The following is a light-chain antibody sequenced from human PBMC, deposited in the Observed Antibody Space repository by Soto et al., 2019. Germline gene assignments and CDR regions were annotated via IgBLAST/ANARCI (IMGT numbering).Light chain of an antibody. Sequence: EIVLTQSPGTLSLSPGERATLSCRASQRVSGTYLAWYQQKPGQAPRLLIHGASSRATGIPDRFSGSGSGTDFTLTISRLEPEDSAVFYCQQYGSSPYTFGQGTKLEIK. V-gene: IGKV3-20*01. J-gene: IGKJ2*01. CDR3: QQYGSSPYT. CDR1: QRVSGTY. CDR2: GAS.